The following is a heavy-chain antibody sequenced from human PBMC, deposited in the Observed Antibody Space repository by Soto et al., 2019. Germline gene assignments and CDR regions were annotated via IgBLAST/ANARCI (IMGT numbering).Heavy chain of an antibody. CDR3: ARGIKRFLEWSNWFDP. V-gene: IGHV3-48*01. CDR1: GVTFCSYG. J-gene: IGHJ5*02. Sequence: HPGWSLGLSCAASGVTFCSYGVDGVRKATGKGLEWVSYISSSSSTIYYADSVKGRFTISRDNAKNSLYLQMNSLRAEDTAVYYCARGIKRFLEWSNWFDPWGQGTLVTVSS. D-gene: IGHD3-3*01. CDR2: ISSSSSTI.